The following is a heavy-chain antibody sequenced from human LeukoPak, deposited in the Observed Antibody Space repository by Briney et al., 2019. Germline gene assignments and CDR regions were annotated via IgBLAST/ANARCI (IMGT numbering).Heavy chain of an antibody. J-gene: IGHJ4*02. D-gene: IGHD3-10*01. Sequence: GASVKVSCKASGYTFTGYYMHWVRQAPGQGLEWMGRINPNSGGTNYAQKFQGRVTMTRDTSISTAYMELSRLRSDDTAVYYCARGPPYGSGSYYINYWGQGTLVTVSS. CDR2: INPNSGGT. CDR3: ARGPPYGSGSYYINY. CDR1: GYTFTGYY. V-gene: IGHV1-2*02.